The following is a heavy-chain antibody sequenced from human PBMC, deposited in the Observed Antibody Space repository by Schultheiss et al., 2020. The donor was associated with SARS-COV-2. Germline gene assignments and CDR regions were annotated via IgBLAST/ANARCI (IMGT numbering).Heavy chain of an antibody. CDR3: ARGGPSYGSPGWGYYYYYGMDV. CDR2: INHSGST. D-gene: IGHD1-26*01. Sequence: SQTLSLTCTVSGGSISSGGYYWSWIRQHPGKGLEWIGEINHSGSTNYNPSLKSRVTISVDTSKNQFSLKLSSVTAADTAVYYCARGGPSYGSPGWGYYYYYGMDVWGQGTTVTVSS. V-gene: IGHV4-31*03. CDR1: GGSISSGGYY. J-gene: IGHJ6*02.